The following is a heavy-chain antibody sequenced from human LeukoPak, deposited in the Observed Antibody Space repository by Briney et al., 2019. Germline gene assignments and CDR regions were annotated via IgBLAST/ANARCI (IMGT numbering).Heavy chain of an antibody. Sequence: GRSLRLSCAASGFTFSSYAMHWVRQAPGKGLEWVAVISYDGSNKYYADSVKGRFTISRDNSKNTLYLQMNSLRAEDTAVYYCARGNDYGDYADYWGQGTLVTVSS. J-gene: IGHJ4*02. CDR1: GFTFSSYA. D-gene: IGHD4-17*01. CDR3: ARGNDYGDYADY. CDR2: ISYDGSNK. V-gene: IGHV3-30-3*01.